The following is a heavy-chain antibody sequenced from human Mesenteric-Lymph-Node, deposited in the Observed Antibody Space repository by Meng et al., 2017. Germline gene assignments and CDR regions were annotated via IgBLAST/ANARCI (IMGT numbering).Heavy chain of an antibody. J-gene: IGHJ4*02. Sequence: ASVKVSCKASGYTFTGYYMQWVRQAAGQGLEWRGRIKPNSGGTNYAQKFQGRVTMTRDTSISKAYVELSSLGSDDTDLYFCARDQDGYNDFDYWGQGTLVTVSS. CDR1: GYTFTGYY. CDR3: ARDQDGYNDFDY. D-gene: IGHD5-24*01. V-gene: IGHV1-2*05. CDR2: IKPNSGGT.